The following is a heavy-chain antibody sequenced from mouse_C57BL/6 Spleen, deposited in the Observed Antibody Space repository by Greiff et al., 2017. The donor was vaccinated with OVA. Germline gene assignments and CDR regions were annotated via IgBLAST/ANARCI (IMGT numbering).Heavy chain of an antibody. CDR3: AIPLRYYSNPYYAMDY. CDR1: GYSFTDYN. V-gene: IGHV1-39*01. J-gene: IGHJ4*01. CDR2: INPNYGTT. Sequence: EVKLMESGPELVKPGASVKISCKASGYSFTDYNMNWVKQSNGKSLEWIGVINPNYGTTSYNQKFKGKATLTVDQSSSTAYMQLNSLTSEDSAVYYCAIPLRYYSNPYYAMDYWGQGTSVTVSS. D-gene: IGHD2-5*01.